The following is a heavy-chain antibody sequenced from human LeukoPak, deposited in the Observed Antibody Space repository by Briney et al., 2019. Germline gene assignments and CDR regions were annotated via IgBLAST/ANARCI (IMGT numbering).Heavy chain of an antibody. CDR3: AKDLIAAAGTNLDY. V-gene: IGHV3-30*02. CDR1: GFTFSSYG. CDR2: IRNDGSNK. Sequence: GGSLRLSCAASGFTFSSYGMHWVRQAPGKGLEWVAFIRNDGSNKYYADSVKGRFTISRDNSKNTLYLQMNSLRAEDTAVYYCAKDLIAAAGTNLDYWGQGTLVTVSS. J-gene: IGHJ4*02. D-gene: IGHD6-13*01.